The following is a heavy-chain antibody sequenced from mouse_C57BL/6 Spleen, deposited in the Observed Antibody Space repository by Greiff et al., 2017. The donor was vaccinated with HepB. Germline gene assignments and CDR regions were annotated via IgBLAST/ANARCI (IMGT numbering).Heavy chain of an antibody. CDR2: IDPETGGT. Sequence: QVQLQQSGAELVRPGASVTLSCKASGYTFTDYEMHWVKQTPVHGLEWIGAIDPETGGTAYNQKFKGKAILTADKSSSTAYMGLRSLTSEDSAVYYCMGWLLRDYYAMDYWGQGTSVTVSS. D-gene: IGHD2-3*01. CDR1: GYTFTDYE. CDR3: MGWLLRDYYAMDY. V-gene: IGHV1-15*01. J-gene: IGHJ4*01.